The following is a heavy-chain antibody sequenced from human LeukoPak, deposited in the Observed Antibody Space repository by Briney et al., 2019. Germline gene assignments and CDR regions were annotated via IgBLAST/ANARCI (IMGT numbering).Heavy chain of an antibody. CDR3: ARFSSSWSPPAEYFQH. CDR2: IKQDGSEK. J-gene: IGHJ1*01. Sequence: GGSLRLSCAASGFTFSSYWMSWVRQAPGKGLEWVANIKQDGSEKYYVDSVKGRFTISRDNAKNSLYLQMNSLRAEDTAVYYCARFSSSWSPPAEYFQHWGQGTLVTVSS. V-gene: IGHV3-7*01. CDR1: GFTFSSYW. D-gene: IGHD6-13*01.